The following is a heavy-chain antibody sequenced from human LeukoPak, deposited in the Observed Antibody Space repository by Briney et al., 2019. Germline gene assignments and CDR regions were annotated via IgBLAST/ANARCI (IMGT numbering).Heavy chain of an antibody. CDR1: GFTFSNAW. Sequence: GGSLRLSCAASGFTFSNAWMSWVRQAPGKGLEWVGRIKSKTDGGTTDYAAPVKGRFTTSRDDSKNTLYLQMNSLKTEDTAVYYCTTEIKGDYYDSSGYIIIANDYWGQGTLVTVSS. CDR2: IKSKTDGGTT. D-gene: IGHD3-22*01. CDR3: TTEIKGDYYDSSGYIIIANDY. J-gene: IGHJ4*02. V-gene: IGHV3-15*01.